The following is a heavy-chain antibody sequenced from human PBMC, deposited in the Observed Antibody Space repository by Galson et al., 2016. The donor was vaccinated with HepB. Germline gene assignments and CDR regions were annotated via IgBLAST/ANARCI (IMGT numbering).Heavy chain of an antibody. J-gene: IGHJ6*03. D-gene: IGHD6-13*01. Sequence: SLRLSCAASGFTVSSHYMSWVRQAPGKGLEWVSVIYSGGKTYYTESVKGRFTISRDNFKNTLYLQMNSLRAEDTAVYYCARDREGIEAATTLGVGYYYYYCMYVWGKGTTVAVSS. CDR3: ARDREGIEAATTLGVGYYYYYCMYV. V-gene: IGHV3-53*01. CDR2: IYSGGKT. CDR1: GFTVSSHY.